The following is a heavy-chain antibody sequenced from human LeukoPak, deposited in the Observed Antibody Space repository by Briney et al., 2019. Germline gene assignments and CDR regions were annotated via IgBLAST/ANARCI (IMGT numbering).Heavy chain of an antibody. CDR2: IYYSGST. V-gene: IGHV4-59*01. J-gene: IGHJ6*03. D-gene: IGHD2-15*01. Sequence: SETLSLTCTVSGGSISSYYWSWIRQPPGKGLEWIGYIYYSGSTNYDPSLKSRVTISVDTSKNQFSLKLSSVTAADTAVYYCAREKRGGNHLYYYSYYMDVWGKGTTVTVSS. CDR3: AREKRGGNHLYYYSYYMDV. CDR1: GGSISSYY.